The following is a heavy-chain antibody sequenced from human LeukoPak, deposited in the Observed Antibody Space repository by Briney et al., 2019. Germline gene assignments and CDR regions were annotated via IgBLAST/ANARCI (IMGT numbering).Heavy chain of an antibody. J-gene: IGHJ4*02. CDR3: ARYIWGSYPTFEDY. Sequence: SETLSLTCTVSGGSISSYYWSWIRQPPGKGLEWIGYISYSGSTHYNPSLKSRVTISVDTSKNQFSLKLSSVTAADTAVYYCARYIWGSYPTFEDYWGQGTLVTVSS. V-gene: IGHV4-59*01. CDR1: GGSISSYY. CDR2: ISYSGST. D-gene: IGHD3-16*02.